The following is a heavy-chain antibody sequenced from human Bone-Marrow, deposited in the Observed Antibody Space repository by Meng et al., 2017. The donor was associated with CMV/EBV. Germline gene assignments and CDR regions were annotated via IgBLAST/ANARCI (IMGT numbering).Heavy chain of an antibody. CDR3: ARVPTRTTVTTFDF. CDR2: INPNSGGT. Sequence: ASVKVSCKASGYTFTGYYMHWVRQAPGQGLEWMGWINPNSGGTNYAQKFQGRVTMTRDTSISTAYMELSSLRSEDTAVYYCARVPTRTTVTTFDFWGQGTLVTVSS. J-gene: IGHJ4*02. D-gene: IGHD4-11*01. V-gene: IGHV1-2*02. CDR1: GYTFTGYY.